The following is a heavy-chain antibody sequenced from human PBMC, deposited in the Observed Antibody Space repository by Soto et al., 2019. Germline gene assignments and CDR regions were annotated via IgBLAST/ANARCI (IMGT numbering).Heavy chain of an antibody. CDR2: ISSSSSYI. V-gene: IGHV3-21*01. CDR1: GFTFSRYS. D-gene: IGHD3-22*01. Sequence: PGGSLRLSCAASGFTFSRYSMNWVRQAPGKGLEWVSSISSSSSYIYYADSVKGRFTISRDNAKNSLYLQMNSLRAEDTAVYYCARDCQDYYDSSGYYYSVLAFDIWGQGTMVTVS. J-gene: IGHJ3*02. CDR3: ARDCQDYYDSSGYYYSVLAFDI.